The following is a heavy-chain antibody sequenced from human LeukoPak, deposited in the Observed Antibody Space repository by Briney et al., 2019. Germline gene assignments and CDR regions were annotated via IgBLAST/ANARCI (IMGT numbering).Heavy chain of an antibody. D-gene: IGHD2-15*01. CDR2: ISSSSSYI. CDR3: ARSPMVAAHFDY. CDR1: GFTFSSYT. V-gene: IGHV3-21*01. Sequence: GGSLDLSCAASGFTFSSYTMNWSRQPPGKGLEWFSSISSSSSYIYYADSVKGRFTISRDNSKNTLYLQMNSLRAEDTAVYYCARSPMVAAHFDYWGRGTLVTVSS. J-gene: IGHJ4*02.